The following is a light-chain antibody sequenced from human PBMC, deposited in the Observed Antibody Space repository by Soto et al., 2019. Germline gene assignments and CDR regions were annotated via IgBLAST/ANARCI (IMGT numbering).Light chain of an antibody. CDR2: EVS. CDR1: SSDVGGYNY. V-gene: IGLV2-14*01. CDR3: SSYTSSSTDYV. J-gene: IGLJ1*01. Sequence: QSLLTQPASVSGSPGQSITISCTGTSSDVGGYNYVSWYQQHPGKAPKLMIYEVSNRPSGVSNRFSGSKSGNTASLTISGLQAEDEADYYCSSYTSSSTDYVFGTGTKLTVL.